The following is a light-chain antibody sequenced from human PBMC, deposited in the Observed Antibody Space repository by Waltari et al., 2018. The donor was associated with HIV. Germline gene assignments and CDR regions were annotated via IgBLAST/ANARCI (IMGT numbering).Light chain of an antibody. CDR1: SSNIGGNT. Sequence: QSVLTQPPSASGTPGQRVTISCSGSSSNIGGNTVNWYQQLPGTAPKVLMYSNNQRPSGVPDRFSGSKSGTSASLAISGLQSEDEADYYCAAWDDSLNGPVFGGGTKLTVL. J-gene: IGLJ3*02. CDR2: SNN. CDR3: AAWDDSLNGPV. V-gene: IGLV1-44*01.